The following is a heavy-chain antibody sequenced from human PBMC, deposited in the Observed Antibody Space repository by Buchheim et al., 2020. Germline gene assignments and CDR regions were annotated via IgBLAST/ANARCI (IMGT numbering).Heavy chain of an antibody. V-gene: IGHV3-7*01. Sequence: EVQLVESGGGLVQPGGSLRLSCAASGFTFSTYLMSWVRQAPGKGLEWVANIKEDGSDKYYVDSVKGRFTVSRDNAKNSLYLQLNSLRSEDTAVYYCARDFWWLWDYWGQGTL. D-gene: IGHD2-15*01. CDR3: ARDFWWLWDY. CDR1: GFTFSTYL. J-gene: IGHJ4*02. CDR2: IKEDGSDK.